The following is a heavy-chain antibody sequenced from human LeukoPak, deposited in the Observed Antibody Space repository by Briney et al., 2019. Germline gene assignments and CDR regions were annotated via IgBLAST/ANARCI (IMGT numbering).Heavy chain of an antibody. CDR2: IYYSGST. V-gene: IGHV4-31*03. Sequence: SQTLSLTCTVSGGSISSGGYYWSWIRQHPGKGLEWIGYIYYSGSTYYNPSLKSRVTISVDTSKNQISLKLSSVTAADTAVYYCARDPRFTSGSSDAFDIWGQGTMVTVSS. D-gene: IGHD3-10*01. J-gene: IGHJ3*02. CDR3: ARDPRFTSGSSDAFDI. CDR1: GGSISSGGYY.